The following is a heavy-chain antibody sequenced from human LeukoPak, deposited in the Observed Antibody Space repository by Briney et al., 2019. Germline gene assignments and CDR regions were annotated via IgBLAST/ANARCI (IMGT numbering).Heavy chain of an antibody. J-gene: IGHJ4*02. Sequence: PERSLRLSCAASGFTFSSYAMHWVRQAPGKGLEWVAVISYDGSNKYYADSVKGRFTISRDNSKNTLYLQMNSLRAEDTAVYYCARDNTYYYDSSGYGLLGYWGQGTLVTVSS. V-gene: IGHV3-30*01. D-gene: IGHD3-22*01. CDR2: ISYDGSNK. CDR3: ARDNTYYYDSSGYGLLGY. CDR1: GFTFSSYA.